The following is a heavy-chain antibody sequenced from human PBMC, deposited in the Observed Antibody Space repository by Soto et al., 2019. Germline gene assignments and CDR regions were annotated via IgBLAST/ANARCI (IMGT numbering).Heavy chain of an antibody. CDR1: GFSLSTSGVG. V-gene: IGHV2-5*02. J-gene: IGHJ4*02. CDR3: AHRPNCWSTSCCYFDY. CDR2: VYWDDEK. D-gene: IGHD2-2*01. Sequence: QITLKESGPTLVKPTQTLTLTCTFSGFSLSTSGVGVVWIRQPPGKALEWLALVYWDDEKRYSPSLKSRITITKDTSKNQVVLTMTNMDPVDTATYYCAHRPNCWSTSCCYFDYWGQGILVTVSS.